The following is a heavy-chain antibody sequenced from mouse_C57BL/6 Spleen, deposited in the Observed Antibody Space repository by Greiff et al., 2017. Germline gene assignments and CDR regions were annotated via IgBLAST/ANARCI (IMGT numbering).Heavy chain of an antibody. J-gene: IGHJ3*01. CDR1: GFTFSDYG. CDR3: ARTTVAY. D-gene: IGHD2-12*01. V-gene: IGHV5-17*01. CDR2: ISSGSSTI. Sequence: DVKLVESGGGLVKPGGSLKLSCAASGFTFSDYGMHWVRQAPEKGLEWVAYISSGSSTIYYADTVKGRFTISRDNAKNTLFLQMTSLRSEDTAMYYCARTTVAYWGQGTLVTVSA.